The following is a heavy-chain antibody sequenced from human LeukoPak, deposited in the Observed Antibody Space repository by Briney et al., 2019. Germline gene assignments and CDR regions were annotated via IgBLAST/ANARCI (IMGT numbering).Heavy chain of an antibody. J-gene: IGHJ4*02. CDR2: ISSSSSYI. V-gene: IGHV3-21*01. CDR1: GFTFSSYS. CDR3: ARSGGCSSTSCSPNFDY. D-gene: IGHD2-2*01. Sequence: TSGGSLRLSCAASGFTFSSYSMNWVRQAPGKGLEWVSSISSSSSYIYYADSVKGRFTISRDNAKNSLYLQMNSLRAEDTAVCYCARSGGCSSTSCSPNFDYWGQGTLVTVSS.